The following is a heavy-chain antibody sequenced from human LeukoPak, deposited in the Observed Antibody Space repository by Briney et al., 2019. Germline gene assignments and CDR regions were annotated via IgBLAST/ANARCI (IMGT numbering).Heavy chain of an antibody. CDR1: GGSISSYY. Sequence: PSETLSLTCTVSGGSISSYYWSWIRQPPGKGLEWIGYIYYSGSTNYNPSLKSRVTISVDTSKNQFSLKLSSVTAADTAVYYCARDSLGVVLEDDAFDIWGQGTTVTVSS. CDR2: IYYSGST. CDR3: ARDSLGVVLEDDAFDI. D-gene: IGHD2-15*01. J-gene: IGHJ3*02. V-gene: IGHV4-59*01.